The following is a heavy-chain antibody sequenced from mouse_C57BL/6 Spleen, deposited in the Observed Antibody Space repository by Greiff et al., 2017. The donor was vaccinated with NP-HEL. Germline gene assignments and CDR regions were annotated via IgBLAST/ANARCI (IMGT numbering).Heavy chain of an antibody. CDR3: AREDQLRVDY. J-gene: IGHJ2*01. CDR2: FNPSNGGT. CDR1: GYTFTSYW. V-gene: IGHV1-53*01. Sequence: QVQLQQPGTELVKPGASVKLSCKASGYTFTSYWMHWVKQRPGQGLEWIGNFNPSNGGTNYNEQFKSKATLTVDKSTSTAYMHISSLTSEDTAVYYCAREDQLRVDYWGQGTTLTVSS. D-gene: IGHD3-2*02.